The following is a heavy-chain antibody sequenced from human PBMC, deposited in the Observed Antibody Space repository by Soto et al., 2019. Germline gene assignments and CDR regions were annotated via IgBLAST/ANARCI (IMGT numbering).Heavy chain of an antibody. V-gene: IGHV3-7*05. D-gene: IGHD6-13*01. J-gene: IGHJ6*02. CDR3: ARDRAAAAGTIYYGMDV. CDR1: GFTFSSYW. Sequence: GGSLRLSCAASGFTFSSYWMSWVRQAPGKGLEWVANIKQDGSEKYYVDSVKGRFTISRDNAKNSLYLQMNSLRAEDTAVYYCARDRAAAAGTIYYGMDVWGQRTTVTVSS. CDR2: IKQDGSEK.